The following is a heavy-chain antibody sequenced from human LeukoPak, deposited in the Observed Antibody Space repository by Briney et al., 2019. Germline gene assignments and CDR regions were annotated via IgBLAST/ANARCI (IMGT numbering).Heavy chain of an antibody. CDR3: ARDAEWELLRPAALYYYYGMDV. CDR2: IYYSGST. D-gene: IGHD1-26*01. V-gene: IGHV4-59*12. Sequence: PSETLSLTCTVSGGSISSYYWSWIRQPPGKGLEWIGYIYYSGSTNYNPSLKSRVTISVDTSKNQFSLKLSSVTAADTAVYYCARDAEWELLRPAALYYYYGMDVWGQGTTVTVSS. J-gene: IGHJ6*02. CDR1: GGSISSYY.